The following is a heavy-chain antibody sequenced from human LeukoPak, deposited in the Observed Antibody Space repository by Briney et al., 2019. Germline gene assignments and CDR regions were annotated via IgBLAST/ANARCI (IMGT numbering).Heavy chain of an antibody. CDR1: GDSVSSNSAA. V-gene: IGHV6-1*01. D-gene: IGHD6-6*01. Sequence: SQTLSLTCALSGDSVSSNSAAWNWLRQSPSRGLEWLGRTYYRSKLYNDYAVSVKSRITINPDTSKNQFSLQLNSVTPEDTAVYYCARSPPLGSSNYFDYWGQGTLVTVSS. CDR3: ARSPPLGSSNYFDY. CDR2: TYYRSKLYN. J-gene: IGHJ4*02.